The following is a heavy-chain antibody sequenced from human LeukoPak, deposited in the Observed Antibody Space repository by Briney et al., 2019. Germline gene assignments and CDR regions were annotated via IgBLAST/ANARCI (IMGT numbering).Heavy chain of an antibody. Sequence: SVKVSCKASGGTFSSYTISWVRQAPGQGLEWMGRIIPILGIANYAQKFQGRVTITADKSTSTAYMELSSLRSEDTAVYYCAKSPTWNAWYFDLWGRGTLVTVSS. CDR2: IIPILGIA. CDR1: GGTFSSYT. D-gene: IGHD1-1*01. J-gene: IGHJ2*01. V-gene: IGHV1-69*02. CDR3: AKSPTWNAWYFDL.